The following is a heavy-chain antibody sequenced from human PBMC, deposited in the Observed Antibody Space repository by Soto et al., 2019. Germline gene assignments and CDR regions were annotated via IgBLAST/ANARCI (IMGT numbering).Heavy chain of an antibody. CDR3: ATDIFGSSSSGKVDV. D-gene: IGHD6-6*01. CDR1: GYTLTELS. Sequence: ASVKVSCKVSGYTLTELSMHWVRQAPGKGLEWMGGFDPEDGETIYAQKFQGRVTMTEDTSTDTAYMELSSLRSEDTAVYYCATDIFGSSSSGKVDVWGQGTTVTVSS. V-gene: IGHV1-24*01. J-gene: IGHJ6*02. CDR2: FDPEDGET.